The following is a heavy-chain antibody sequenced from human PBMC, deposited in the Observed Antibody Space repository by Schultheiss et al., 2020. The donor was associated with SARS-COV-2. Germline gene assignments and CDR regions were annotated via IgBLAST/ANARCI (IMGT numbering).Heavy chain of an antibody. CDR1: GGSISSYY. V-gene: IGHV4-59*08. CDR3: ARIAMDSWAAAGTDDAFDI. CDR2: IYYSGST. Sequence: SETLSLTCTVSGGSISSYYWSWIRQPPGKGLEWIGYIYYSGSTNYNPSLKSRVTISVDMSASHFSLKLSSVTAADTAVYYCARIAMDSWAAAGTDDAFDIWGQGTMVTVSS. D-gene: IGHD6-13*01. J-gene: IGHJ3*02.